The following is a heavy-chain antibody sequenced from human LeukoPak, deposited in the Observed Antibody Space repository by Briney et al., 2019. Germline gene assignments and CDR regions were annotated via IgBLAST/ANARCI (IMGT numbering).Heavy chain of an antibody. CDR2: MYSDGNT. V-gene: IGHV3-66*01. J-gene: IGHJ3*02. Sequence: GGSLRLSCAVSEFNVNNNYMSWVRQAPGKGLEWLSVMYSDGNTFYAGSVKGRFTVSRDNSKNTLYLQLHRLRAEDTAVYYCARDLFTTGAFDTWGQGTMVTVSS. D-gene: IGHD1-1*01. CDR3: ARDLFTTGAFDT. CDR1: EFNVNNNY.